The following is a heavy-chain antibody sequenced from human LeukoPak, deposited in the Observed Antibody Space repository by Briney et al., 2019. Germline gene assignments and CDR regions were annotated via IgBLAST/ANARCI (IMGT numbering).Heavy chain of an antibody. CDR3: ARDGPGYSFDY. CDR2: ISTSGNTI. CDR1: GFSFSSYE. Sequence: GGSLRLSCAASGFSFSSYEMNWVRQAPGKGLEWVSCISTSGNTIYYSDSVKGRFTVSRDNARNSLYLQMNSLRAEDTAVYYCARDGPGYSFDYWGQGTLVTVSS. J-gene: IGHJ4*02. V-gene: IGHV3-48*03. D-gene: IGHD5-18*01.